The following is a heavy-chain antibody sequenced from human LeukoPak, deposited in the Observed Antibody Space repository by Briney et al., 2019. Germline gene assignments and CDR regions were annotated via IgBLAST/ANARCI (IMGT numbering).Heavy chain of an antibody. Sequence: GGSLRLSCAASGFTVSSNYMSWVRQAPGKGLEWVSVIYSGGSNYYADSVKGRFTISRDNSKNPLYLQMNSLRAEDTAVYYCARDLGSNGYYYGMDVWGQGPTVTVSS. CDR1: GFTVSSNY. V-gene: IGHV3-53*01. D-gene: IGHD4-11*01. J-gene: IGHJ6*01. CDR2: IYSGGSN. CDR3: ARDLGSNGYYYGMDV.